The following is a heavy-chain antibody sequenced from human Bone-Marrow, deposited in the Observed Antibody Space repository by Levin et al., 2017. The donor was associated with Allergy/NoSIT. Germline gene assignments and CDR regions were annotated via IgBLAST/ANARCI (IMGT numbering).Heavy chain of an antibody. CDR1: GGTFSSYA. V-gene: IGHV1-69*13. J-gene: IGHJ4*02. CDR2: IIPIFGTA. CDR3: ARHHPSVSSGWNFDY. D-gene: IGHD6-19*01. Sequence: ASVKVSCKASGGTFSSYAISWVRQAPGQGLEWMGGIIPIFGTANYAQKFQGRVTITADESTSTAYMELSSLRSEDTAVYYCARHHPSVSSGWNFDYWGQGTLVTVSS.